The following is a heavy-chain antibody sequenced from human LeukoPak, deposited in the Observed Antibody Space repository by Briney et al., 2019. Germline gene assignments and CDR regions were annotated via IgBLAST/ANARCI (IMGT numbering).Heavy chain of an antibody. CDR3: ARGPGKGYFQH. Sequence: SETLSLTCTVSGGSISSYYWSWIRQPPGKGLEWIGYIYYSGSTNYNPSLKSRVTISVDTSKNQFSLKLSSVTAADTAVYYCARGPGKGYFQHWGQGTLVTVSS. CDR2: IYYSGST. CDR1: GGSISSYY. J-gene: IGHJ1*01. D-gene: IGHD1-1*01. V-gene: IGHV4-59*01.